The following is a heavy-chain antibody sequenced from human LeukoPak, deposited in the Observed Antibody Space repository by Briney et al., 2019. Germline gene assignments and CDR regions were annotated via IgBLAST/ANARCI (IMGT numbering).Heavy chain of an antibody. V-gene: IGHV3-11*05. CDR3: ARVLPPRYSGSRTGGYYFDY. CDR1: GFTFSDYF. Sequence: GGSLRLSCAASGFTFSDYFMSWIRQAPGKGLEWVSDISSSTSYTNYADSVKGRFTISRDNAKNSLYLQMNSLRAEDTAVYYCARVLPPRYSGSRTGGYYFDYWGQGTLVTVSS. D-gene: IGHD1-26*01. CDR2: ISSSTSYT. J-gene: IGHJ4*02.